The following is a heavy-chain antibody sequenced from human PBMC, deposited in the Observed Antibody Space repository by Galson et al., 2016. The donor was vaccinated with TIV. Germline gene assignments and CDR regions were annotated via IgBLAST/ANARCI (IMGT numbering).Heavy chain of an antibody. CDR1: GFIADDNY. CDR3: ASDRYYDARGYYYYYYGMDV. Sequence: SLRLSCAASGFIADDNYMTWIRQAPGKGLEWVSVIYGDGRTYYTDSVRGRFTISRDSSKNTLYLQMNSLRAEDKAVDYCASDRYYDARGYYYYYYGMDVWGQGTTVTVSS. D-gene: IGHD3-22*01. J-gene: IGHJ6*02. V-gene: IGHV3-53*01. CDR2: IYGDGRT.